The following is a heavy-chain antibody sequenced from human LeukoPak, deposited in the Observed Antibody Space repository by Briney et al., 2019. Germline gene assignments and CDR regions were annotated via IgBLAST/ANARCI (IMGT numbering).Heavy chain of an antibody. Sequence: PGGSLRLSCAASGFTFSNYAMSWVRQAPGKGLEWVSSISNTDGSTYYADSVKGRFTISRDNSKNTLYLQVNSLRAEDTAMYYCTKGYRYPDYWGQGTLVTVSS. J-gene: IGHJ4*02. V-gene: IGHV3-23*01. CDR2: ISNTDGST. D-gene: IGHD5-18*01. CDR1: GFTFSNYA. CDR3: TKGYRYPDY.